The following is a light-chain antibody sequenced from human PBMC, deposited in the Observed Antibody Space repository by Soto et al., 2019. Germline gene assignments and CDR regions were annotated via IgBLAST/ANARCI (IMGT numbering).Light chain of an antibody. CDR1: SSDVGGYNY. J-gene: IGLJ2*01. CDR3: SSCASRSPWV. Sequence: QSALTQPASVSGSPGQSITISCTGTSSDVGGYNYVSWYQQYPGKAPKLMIYDVTNRPSGVSNRFSGSKSGNTASLTNSGLQAEDEAYYYCSSCASRSPWVFGGGTKLTVL. V-gene: IGLV2-14*01. CDR2: DVT.